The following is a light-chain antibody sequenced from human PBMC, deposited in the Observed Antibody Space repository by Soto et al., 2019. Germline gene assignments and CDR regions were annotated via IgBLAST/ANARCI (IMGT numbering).Light chain of an antibody. J-gene: IGKJ1*01. CDR2: WAS. CDR3: QQYYITPPAT. CDR1: QSVLYSSNNKNY. Sequence: DIVMTQSPDSLAVSLGERATINCKSSQSVLYSSNNKNYLAWYQQKPGQPPKLLIYWASTRESGVPDRFSGSGSGTDFTLTISSLHAEDVAVYFCQQYYITPPATFGQGTKVDIK. V-gene: IGKV4-1*01.